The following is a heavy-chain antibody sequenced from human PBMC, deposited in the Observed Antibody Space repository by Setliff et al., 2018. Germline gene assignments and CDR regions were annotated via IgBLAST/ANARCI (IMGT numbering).Heavy chain of an antibody. CDR1: GGSFSGYY. V-gene: IGHV4-34*01. Sequence: SETLSLTCAVYGGSFSGYYWSWIRQPPGKGLEWIGEINHSGSTNYNPSLKSRVTISVDTSKNQFSLRLNSATAADTAVYYCARAEDTAMYYCATGMTGLIDYWGRGTLVTVSS. D-gene: IGHD3-10*01. CDR3: ARAEDTAMYYCATGMTGLIDY. CDR2: INHSGST. J-gene: IGHJ4*02.